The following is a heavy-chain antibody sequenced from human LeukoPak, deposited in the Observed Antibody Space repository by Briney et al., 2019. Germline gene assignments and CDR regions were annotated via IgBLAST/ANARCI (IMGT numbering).Heavy chain of an antibody. D-gene: IGHD5-12*01. Sequence: ASVKVSCKASGYTFTAYYMHWVRQGPGQGLEWMGRINPNSGDTDYAQKFQGRVIMTRDTSISTAYMEVSRLRSDDTAVYYCARVDSGHDYGPSWGQGTTVTVSS. CDR1: GYTFTAYY. J-gene: IGHJ3*01. CDR2: INPNSGDT. CDR3: ARVDSGHDYGPS. V-gene: IGHV1-2*06.